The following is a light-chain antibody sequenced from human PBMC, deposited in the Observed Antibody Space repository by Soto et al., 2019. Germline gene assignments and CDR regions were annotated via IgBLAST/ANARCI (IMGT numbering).Light chain of an antibody. CDR1: SGSIASNY. CDR2: EDN. J-gene: IGLJ3*02. CDR3: TSYTRSSTKV. Sequence: NFMLTQPHSVSESPGKTVTISCTRSSGSIASNYVQWYQQRPGSAPTTVIYEDNQRPSGVPDRFSGSIDSSSNSASLTISGLKTEDEADYYCTSYTRSSTKVFGGGTKLTVL. V-gene: IGLV6-57*04.